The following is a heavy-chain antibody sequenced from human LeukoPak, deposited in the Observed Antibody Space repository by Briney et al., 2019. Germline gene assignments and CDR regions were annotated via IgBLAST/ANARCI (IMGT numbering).Heavy chain of an antibody. V-gene: IGHV4-34*01. Sequence: SETLSLTCAVYGGSFSGYYWSWIRQPPGKGLEWIGEINHSGSTNYNPSLKSRVTISVDTSKNQFSLKLSSVTAADTAVYYCARDLGPYGGNSGFDYWGQGTLVTVSS. CDR1: GGSFSGYY. J-gene: IGHJ4*02. CDR2: INHSGST. D-gene: IGHD4-23*01. CDR3: ARDLGPYGGNSGFDY.